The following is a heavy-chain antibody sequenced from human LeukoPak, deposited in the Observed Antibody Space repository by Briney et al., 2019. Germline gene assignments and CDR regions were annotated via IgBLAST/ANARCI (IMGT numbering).Heavy chain of an antibody. CDR3: VNLWEEGV. Sequence: GGSLRLSCAASRLTLSNYWMDWVRQPQGKGLEWVATIKKDGSEIYYLDSVKGRFTISRDNAKNSLYLQMNILRAEDTAVYYCVNLWEEGVWGLGTLVTVSS. J-gene: IGHJ4*02. CDR1: RLTLSNYW. CDR2: IKKDGSEI. V-gene: IGHV3-7*03. D-gene: IGHD1-26*01.